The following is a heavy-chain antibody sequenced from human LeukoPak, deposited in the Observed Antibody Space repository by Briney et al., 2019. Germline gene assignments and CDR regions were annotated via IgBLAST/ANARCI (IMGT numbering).Heavy chain of an antibody. Sequence: GGSLRLSCTASGFTFGDYAMSWFRQAPGKGLEWVAIISYDGSNKYYADSVKGRFTISRDNSKNTLYLQMNSLRAEDTAVYYCAKAQDSSSWYGNWFDPWGQGTLVTVSS. CDR2: ISYDGSNK. D-gene: IGHD6-13*01. J-gene: IGHJ5*02. CDR3: AKAQDSSSWYGNWFDP. V-gene: IGHV3-30*04. CDR1: GFTFGDYA.